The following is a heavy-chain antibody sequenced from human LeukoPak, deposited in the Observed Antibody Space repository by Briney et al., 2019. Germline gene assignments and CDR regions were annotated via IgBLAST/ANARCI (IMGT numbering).Heavy chain of an antibody. CDR2: INPNSGGT. J-gene: IGHJ5*02. V-gene: IGHV1-2*02. CDR3: ARGYCSGGSCYWFDP. Sequence: ASVKVSCKAYAYXFTGYYVHWVRQAPGQGLEWMGWINPNSGGTNYAQKFQGRVTMTRDTSISTAYMELSRLRSDDTAVYYCARGYCSGGSCYWFDPWGQGTLVTVSS. CDR1: AYXFTGYY. D-gene: IGHD2-15*01.